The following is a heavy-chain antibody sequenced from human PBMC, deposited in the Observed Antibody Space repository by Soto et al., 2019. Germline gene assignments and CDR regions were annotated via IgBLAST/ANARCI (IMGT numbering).Heavy chain of an antibody. D-gene: IGHD5-18*01. V-gene: IGHV3-23*01. CDR3: AKDIEYSYLGNYYYYGMDV. CDR2: ISGSGGST. J-gene: IGHJ6*02. CDR1: GFTFSIYA. Sequence: GGSMRLSCAASGFTFSIYARSWVLQAAWKGLEWVSAISGSGGSTYYADSVKGRFTISRDNSQNTLYLQMNSLRAEDTAVYYCAKDIEYSYLGNYYYYGMDVWGQGTTVTVSS.